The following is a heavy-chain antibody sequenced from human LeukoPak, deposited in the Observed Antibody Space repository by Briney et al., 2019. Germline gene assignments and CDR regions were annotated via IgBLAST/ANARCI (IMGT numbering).Heavy chain of an antibody. Sequence: PGGSLRLSCAASGFSFSSYSMNRVRQAPGKGLEWVSYISGISNTIYYADSVKGRFTISRDNAKNSLYLQMNSLRAEDTAVYYCARDVKYYYGSESLDWFDPWGQGTMVTVSS. V-gene: IGHV3-48*01. D-gene: IGHD3-10*01. CDR3: ARDVKYYYGSESLDWFDP. CDR2: ISGISNTI. CDR1: GFSFSSYS. J-gene: IGHJ3*01.